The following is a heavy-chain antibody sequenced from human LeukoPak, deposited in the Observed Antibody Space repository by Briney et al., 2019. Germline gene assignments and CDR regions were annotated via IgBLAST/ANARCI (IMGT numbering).Heavy chain of an antibody. D-gene: IGHD3-22*01. Sequence: SVKVSCKASGGTFSSYAISWVRQAPGQGLEWMGGIIPIFGTANYAQKFQGRVTITADESTSTAYMELSSLRSEDTAVYYCAREGYYYYSSGYYDGYWGQGTLVTVSS. CDR1: GGTFSSYA. J-gene: IGHJ4*02. CDR3: AREGYYYYSSGYYDGY. CDR2: IIPIFGTA. V-gene: IGHV1-69*13.